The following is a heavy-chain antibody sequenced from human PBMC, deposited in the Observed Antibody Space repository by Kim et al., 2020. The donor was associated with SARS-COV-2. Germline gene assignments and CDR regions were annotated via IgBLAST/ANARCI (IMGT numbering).Heavy chain of an antibody. CDR1: GGSISSYY. Sequence: SETLSLTCTVAGGSISSYYWSWIRQPPGKGLEWIGYIYYSGSTNYNPSLKSRVTISVDTSKNQFSLKLSSVTAADTAVYYCARDYYDSSGYYVSAFDIWGQGTMGTVSS. D-gene: IGHD3-22*01. V-gene: IGHV4-59*01. J-gene: IGHJ3*02. CDR3: ARDYYDSSGYYVSAFDI. CDR2: IYYSGST.